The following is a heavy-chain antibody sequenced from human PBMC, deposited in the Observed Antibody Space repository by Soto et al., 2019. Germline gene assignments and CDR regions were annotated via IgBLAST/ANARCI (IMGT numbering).Heavy chain of an antibody. CDR3: ARDRGAARRNYYGMDV. CDR1: GFTFSSYG. CDR2: IWYDGSNK. D-gene: IGHD6-6*01. V-gene: IGHV3-33*01. Sequence: QVQLVESGGGVVQPGRSLRLSCAASGFTFSSYGMHWVRQAPGKGLEWVAVIWYDGSNKYYADSVKGRFTISRDNSKNTLYLQMNSLRAEDTAVYYCARDRGAARRNYYGMDVWGQGTTVTVSS. J-gene: IGHJ6*02.